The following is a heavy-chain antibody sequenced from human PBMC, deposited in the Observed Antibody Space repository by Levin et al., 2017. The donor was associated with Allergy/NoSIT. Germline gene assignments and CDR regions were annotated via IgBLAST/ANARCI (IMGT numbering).Heavy chain of an antibody. CDR2: INSDGSST. D-gene: IGHD3-16*02. CDR3: ARGPNYDYVWGSYRPPGGWYFDL. CDR1: GFTFSSYW. V-gene: IGHV3-74*01. J-gene: IGHJ2*01. Sequence: GGSLRLSCAASGFTFSSYWMHWVRQAPGKGLVWVSRINSDGSSTSYADSVKGRFTISRDNAKNTLYLQMNSLRAEDTAVYYCARGPNYDYVWGSYRPPGGWYFDLWGRGTLVTVSS.